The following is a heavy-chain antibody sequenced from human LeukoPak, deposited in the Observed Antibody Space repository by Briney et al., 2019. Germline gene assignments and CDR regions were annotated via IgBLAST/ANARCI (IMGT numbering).Heavy chain of an antibody. CDR2: ISSSSSTI. V-gene: IGHV3-48*01. J-gene: IGHJ4*02. CDR3: KSYCSSTSCYTRFDY. D-gene: IGHD2-2*02. Sequence: GGSLRLSCAASGFTVSSNYMSWVRQAPGKGLEWVSYISSSSSTIYYADSVKGRFTISRDNAKNSLYLQMNSLRAEDTAVYYCKSYCSSTSCYTRFDYWGQGTLVTVSS. CDR1: GFTVSSNY.